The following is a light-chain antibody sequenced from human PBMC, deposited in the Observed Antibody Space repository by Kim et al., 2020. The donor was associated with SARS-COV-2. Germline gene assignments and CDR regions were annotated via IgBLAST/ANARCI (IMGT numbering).Light chain of an antibody. J-gene: IGLJ3*02. V-gene: IGLV3-19*01. CDR2: GKN. CDR1: SLRTYY. Sequence: SSELTQDPAVSVALGQTVRITCQGDSLRTYYASWHQQKPGQAPVLVIYGKNNRPPGIPDRFSGSSSGNTASLTITGAQAEDEAGYYCNSRDNSANVVFGGGTQLTVL. CDR3: NSRDNSANVV.